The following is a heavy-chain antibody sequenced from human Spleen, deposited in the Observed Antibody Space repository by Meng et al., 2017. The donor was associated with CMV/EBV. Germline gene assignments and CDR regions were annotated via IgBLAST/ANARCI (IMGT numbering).Heavy chain of an antibody. V-gene: IGHV4-30-2*01. CDR3: ARDQRYPGAFDI. CDR1: GGSISSGGYS. J-gene: IGHJ3*02. CDR2: IYHSGST. Sequence: VSGGSISSGGYSWSWIRQPPGKGLEWIGYIYHSGSTYYNPSLKSRVTISVDRSKNQFSLKLSSVTAADTAVYYCARDQRYPGAFDIWGQGTMVTVSS. D-gene: IGHD3-9*01.